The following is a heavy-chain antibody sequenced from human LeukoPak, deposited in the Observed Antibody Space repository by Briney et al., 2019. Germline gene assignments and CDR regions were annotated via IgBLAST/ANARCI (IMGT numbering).Heavy chain of an antibody. CDR1: GGSISSGGYY. V-gene: IGHV4-31*03. J-gene: IGHJ4*02. Sequence: SETPSLTCTVSGGSISSGGYYWSWIRQHPGKGLEWIGYIYYSGSTYYNPSLKSRVTISVDTSKNQFSLKLSSVTAADTAVYYCAREIRGYSYGHNFDYWGQGTLVTVSS. D-gene: IGHD5-18*01. CDR3: AREIRGYSYGHNFDY. CDR2: IYYSGST.